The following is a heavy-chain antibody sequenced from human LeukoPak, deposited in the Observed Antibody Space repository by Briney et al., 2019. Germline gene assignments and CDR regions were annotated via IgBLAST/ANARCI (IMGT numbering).Heavy chain of an antibody. CDR2: IYYSEST. Sequence: SQTLSLNCTVSGVSISSGGYYWSWIRQHPGKGLEWIGYIYYSESTYYNPSLKSRVTISVDTSKNQFSLKLSSVTAADTAVYYCARVLRGAFDIWGQGTMVTVSS. CDR3: ARVLRGAFDI. V-gene: IGHV4-31*03. D-gene: IGHD1-26*01. CDR1: GVSISSGGYY. J-gene: IGHJ3*02.